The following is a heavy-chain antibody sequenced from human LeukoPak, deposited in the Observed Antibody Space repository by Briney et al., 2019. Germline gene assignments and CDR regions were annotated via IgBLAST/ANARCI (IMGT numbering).Heavy chain of an antibody. V-gene: IGHV3-74*01. CDR2: IRSDGGSS. CDR3: VRDLDLGGYSSFVS. CDR1: GFTFSNYFW. D-gene: IGHD4-23*01. J-gene: IGHJ4*02. Sequence: GGSLRLSCAASGFTFSNYFWMHWVRQAPGKGLVWVSRIRSDGGSSTYADSVKGRFTISRDNAKNTLYLQMNTLRAKDTAVYYCVRDLDLGGYSSFVSWGQGTLVTVSS.